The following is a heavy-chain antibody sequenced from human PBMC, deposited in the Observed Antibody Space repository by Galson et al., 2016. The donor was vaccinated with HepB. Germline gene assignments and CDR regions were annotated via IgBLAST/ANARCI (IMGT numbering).Heavy chain of an antibody. CDR1: GFTFNIYA. V-gene: IGHV3-23*01. CDR3: AKDQRRSSDSSLYYGLHV. D-gene: IGHD6-6*01. J-gene: IGHJ6*02. CDR2: ISGSGGST. Sequence: SLRLSCAASGFTFNIYAMTWVRQVPGQGLEWVATISGSGGSTYYADSVQGRFTISRDNSKNTLYLQMNTLRGDDTAKYFCAKDQRRSSDSSLYYGLHVWGQGTTVTVPS.